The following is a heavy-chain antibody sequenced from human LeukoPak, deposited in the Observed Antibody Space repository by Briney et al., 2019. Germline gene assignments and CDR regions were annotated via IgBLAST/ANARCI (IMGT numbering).Heavy chain of an antibody. Sequence: GALRLSCAASGFTFSSYWMTWVRQAPGKGLEWVANIKQDGSKKTYVDSVKGRFTISRDNAKNSLYLQMNSLRADDTGVYYCAGQPAAADVDYWGQGTLVTVSS. D-gene: IGHD2-2*01. V-gene: IGHV3-7*03. CDR1: GFTFSSYW. CDR3: AGQPAAADVDY. CDR2: IKQDGSKK. J-gene: IGHJ4*02.